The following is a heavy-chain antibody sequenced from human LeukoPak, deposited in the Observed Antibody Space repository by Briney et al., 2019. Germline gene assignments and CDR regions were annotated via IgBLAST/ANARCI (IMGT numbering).Heavy chain of an antibody. V-gene: IGHV3-15*01. CDR2: INTRTDGATT. J-gene: IGHJ4*02. Sequence: GGSLRLSCAGSGFAFSGTWLNWVRQTPGQGLEWVGRINTRTDGATTTYAAPVKGRFTISRDDSKSTLFLEMNSLKTEDTAVYYCTTEFWYYFNNWGQGTLVTVSS. CDR1: GFAFSGTW. CDR3: TTEFWYYFNN. D-gene: IGHD3-3*01.